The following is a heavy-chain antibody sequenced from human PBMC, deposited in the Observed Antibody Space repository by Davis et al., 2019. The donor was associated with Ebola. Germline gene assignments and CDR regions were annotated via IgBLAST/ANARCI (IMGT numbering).Heavy chain of an antibody. Sequence: SETLSLTCTVSGSSITSSSYYRGCSRQPPGKGLEWIGSIYYSGSTYYNPSLKSRVTISVDTSKNQFSLKLSSVTTADTAVYYCARATLEPYNGFDPWGQGTLVTVSS. CDR3: ARATLEPYNGFDP. J-gene: IGHJ5*02. CDR2: IYYSGST. D-gene: IGHD1-1*01. V-gene: IGHV4-39*01. CDR1: GSSITSSSYY.